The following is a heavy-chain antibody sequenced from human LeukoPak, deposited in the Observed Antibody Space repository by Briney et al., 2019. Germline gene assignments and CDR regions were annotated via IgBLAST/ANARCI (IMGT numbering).Heavy chain of an antibody. Sequence: GRSLRLSCAASGFTFDDYAMHWVRHAPGKGLEWFSGISWNSGSIGYTDSVKGRFTISRDNGKNSLYLQMNSLRAEDRALYYCAKEGSSTCYDSGYYFDYWGQGTLVTVSS. V-gene: IGHV3-9*01. D-gene: IGHD6-13*01. CDR3: AKEGSSTCYDSGYYFDY. J-gene: IGHJ4*02. CDR1: GFTFDDYA. CDR2: ISWNSGSI.